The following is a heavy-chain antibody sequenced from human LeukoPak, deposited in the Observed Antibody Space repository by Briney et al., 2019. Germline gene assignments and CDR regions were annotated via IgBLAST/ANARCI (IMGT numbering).Heavy chain of an antibody. Sequence: GGSLRLSCAASGFTFSSYGMSWVRQAPGKGLEWVSAISGSGGSTYYADSVKGRFTISRDNSKNTLYLQMNSLRAEDTAVYYCARDGGFSYGSGSYYSPDYWGQGTLVTVSS. CDR2: ISGSGGST. D-gene: IGHD3-10*01. CDR3: ARDGGFSYGSGSYYSPDY. CDR1: GFTFSSYG. J-gene: IGHJ4*02. V-gene: IGHV3-23*01.